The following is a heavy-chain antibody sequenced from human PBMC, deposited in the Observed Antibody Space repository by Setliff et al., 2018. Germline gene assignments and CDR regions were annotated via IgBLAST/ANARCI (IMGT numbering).Heavy chain of an antibody. J-gene: IGHJ4*02. V-gene: IGHV4-4*08. D-gene: IGHD1-26*01. CDR2: IYTSGST. CDR1: GGSISSHY. Sequence: SETLSLTCTVSGGSISSHYWSWIRQPPGKGLEWIGHIYTSGSTDYNPSLKSRVTISVDTSKNQFSLKLRSEDTAVYYCVEWGGSYYWGQGTLVTVSS. CDR3: VEWGGSYY.